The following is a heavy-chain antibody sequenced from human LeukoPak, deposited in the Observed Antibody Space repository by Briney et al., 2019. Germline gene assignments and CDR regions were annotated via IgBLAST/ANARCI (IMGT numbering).Heavy chain of an antibody. CDR3: ARASYGDWGY. D-gene: IGHD4-17*01. CDR2: VYHSGST. V-gene: IGHV4-38-2*02. J-gene: IGHJ4*02. Sequence: SETLSLTCTVSGYSISSGYYWGWIRQPPGKGLEWIGSVYHSGSTYYNPSLKSRVTISVDTSKNQFSLKLSSVTAADTAVYYCARASYGDWGYWGQGTWSPSPQ. CDR1: GYSISSGYY.